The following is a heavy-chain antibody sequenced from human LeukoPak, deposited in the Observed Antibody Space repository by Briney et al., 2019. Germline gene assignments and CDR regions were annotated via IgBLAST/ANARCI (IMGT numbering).Heavy chain of an antibody. CDR2: IYYSGST. D-gene: IGHD3-22*01. V-gene: IGHV4-59*08. CDR1: GGSISSYY. J-gene: IGHJ4*02. Sequence: PSETLSLTCTVSGGSISSYYWSWIRQPPGKGLEWIGYIYYSGSTNYNPSLKSRVTISVDTSKNQFSLKLSSVTAADTAVYYCARAVDYYDSSGYYFDYWGQGTLVTVSS. CDR3: ARAVDYYDSSGYYFDY.